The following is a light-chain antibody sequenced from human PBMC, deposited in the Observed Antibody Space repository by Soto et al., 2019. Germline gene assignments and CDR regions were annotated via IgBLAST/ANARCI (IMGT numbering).Light chain of an antibody. CDR3: GSYAGSYTSYV. Sequence: QSVLTQPRSVSGSPGQSVTISCTGTSSDVGGYNYVSWYQQHPGKAPKLMIYDVSKRPSGVPDRFSGSKSGNTASLTISGLQAEDEADYYCGSYAGSYTSYVFGTGTKV. CDR1: SSDVGGYNY. CDR2: DVS. J-gene: IGLJ1*01. V-gene: IGLV2-11*01.